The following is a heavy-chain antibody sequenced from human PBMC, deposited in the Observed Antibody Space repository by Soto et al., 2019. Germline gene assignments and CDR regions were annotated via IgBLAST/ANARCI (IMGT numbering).Heavy chain of an antibody. CDR2: ISAHNGNT. V-gene: IGHV1-18*01. D-gene: IGHD1-1*01. CDR3: ARGRYGDY. CDR1: GYAFTTYG. J-gene: IGHJ4*02. Sequence: QVHLVQSGAEVKKPGASVKVSCKGSGYAFTTYGITWVRQAPGQGLEWMGWISAHNGNTNYAQKLQGRVTVTRDTSTSTAYIELRSLRSAATAVYYCARGRYGDYWGQGALVTVSS.